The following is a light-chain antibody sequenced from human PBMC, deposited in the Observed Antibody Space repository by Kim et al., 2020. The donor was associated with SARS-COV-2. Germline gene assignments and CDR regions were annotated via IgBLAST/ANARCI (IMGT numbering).Light chain of an antibody. CDR2: DVT. V-gene: IGLV2-11*01. CDR1: SSDVGNYNY. Sequence: GQSVTISCSGTSSDVGNYNYVSWYQQYPGKAPKLIIYDVTKRPSGVPDRFSGSKSGNTASLTISGLQAEDEADYYCCSYAGSAYAFGTGTEVTVL. J-gene: IGLJ1*01. CDR3: CSYAGSAYA.